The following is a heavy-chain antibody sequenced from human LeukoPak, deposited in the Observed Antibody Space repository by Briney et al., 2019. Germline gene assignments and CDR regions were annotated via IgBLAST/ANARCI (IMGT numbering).Heavy chain of an antibody. CDR2: IYPADSDI. J-gene: IGHJ4*02. CDR3: ARQLGPTLDFDY. V-gene: IGHV5-51*01. Sequence: GESLKISCKGSGYSFTSYWIGWVRQMPGKGLEWMGIIYPADSDIRYSPSFQGQVTISADRSTSTAYLQWSSLKASDIAMYYCARQLGPTLDFDYWGQGTLVTVSS. D-gene: IGHD7-27*01. CDR1: GYSFTSYW.